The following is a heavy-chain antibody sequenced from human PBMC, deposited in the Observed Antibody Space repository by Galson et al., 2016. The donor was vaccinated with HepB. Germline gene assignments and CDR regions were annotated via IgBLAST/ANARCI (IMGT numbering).Heavy chain of an antibody. CDR2: IDGADDK. CDR3: ARLERGHNYSFLS. Sequence: PALVKPTQTLTLTRTFSGFSLTTRIMCLNWIRQPPGKAPEWVARIDGADDKYYSTSLKTRLTISKDTSTSQVILTVTNMEPSDTATYYCARLERGHNYSFLSWGQGTLVTVSS. V-gene: IGHV2-70*11. J-gene: IGHJ5*02. D-gene: IGHD5-18*01. CDR1: GFSLTTRIMC.